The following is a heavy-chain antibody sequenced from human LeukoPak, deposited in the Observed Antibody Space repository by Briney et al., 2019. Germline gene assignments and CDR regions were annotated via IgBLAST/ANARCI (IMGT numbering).Heavy chain of an antibody. Sequence: PGGSLRLSCAASGFTFSSYGMSWVRQAPGKGLEWVSAISGSGGSTYYADSVKGRFTISRDNSKNTLYLQMNSLRAEDTAVYYCAKFVGIGYCSGGSCAASSNDYWGQGTLVTVSS. V-gene: IGHV3-23*01. CDR2: ISGSGGST. CDR3: AKFVGIGYCSGGSCAASSNDY. J-gene: IGHJ4*02. CDR1: GFTFSSYG. D-gene: IGHD2-15*01.